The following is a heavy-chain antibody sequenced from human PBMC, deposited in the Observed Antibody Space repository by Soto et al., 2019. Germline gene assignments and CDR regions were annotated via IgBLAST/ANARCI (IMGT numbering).Heavy chain of an antibody. CDR1: GDSISNYY. J-gene: IGHJ6*02. V-gene: IGHV4-59*08. Sequence: SETLSLTCSVSGDSISNYYWNWIRQPPGKGLEWIGYFSYTGTTNYNPSLKSRVTISADTSKNQFFLKLSSVTAADTAVYYCGRHLFSDVWGQGTTVTVSS. CDR2: FSYTGTT. CDR3: GRHLFSDV. D-gene: IGHD2-21*01.